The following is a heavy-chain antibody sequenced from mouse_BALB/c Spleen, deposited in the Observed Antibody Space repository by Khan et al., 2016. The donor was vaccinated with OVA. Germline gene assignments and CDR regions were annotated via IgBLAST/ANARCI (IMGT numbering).Heavy chain of an antibody. Sequence: QVRLQQSGAELVRPGSSVKISCKASGYAFSNYLMNWVKQGPGQGLEWIGQIYPGDGNTNYNGKFKDKATLTADKSSSTAYIQLSNLTSEDSAVYFWARSGYDYFAYWGQGTLVTVSA. D-gene: IGHD2-14*01. CDR1: GYAFSNYL. CDR3: ARSGYDYFAY. V-gene: IGHV1-80*01. J-gene: IGHJ3*01. CDR2: IYPGDGNT.